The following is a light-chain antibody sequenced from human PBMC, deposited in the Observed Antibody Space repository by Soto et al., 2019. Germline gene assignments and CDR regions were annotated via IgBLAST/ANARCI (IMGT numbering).Light chain of an antibody. J-gene: IGLJ7*01. Sequence: QSVLTQPPSASGTPGQRVTISCSGSSSNIGSNPVSWYQHLPGTAPKVLIFTNNQRPSGVPDRVSGSKSGTSASLAISGLRSGDEAHYYCAAWDDSLEGVVLGGGTQLTVL. V-gene: IGLV1-44*01. CDR1: SSNIGSNP. CDR3: AAWDDSLEGVV. CDR2: TNN.